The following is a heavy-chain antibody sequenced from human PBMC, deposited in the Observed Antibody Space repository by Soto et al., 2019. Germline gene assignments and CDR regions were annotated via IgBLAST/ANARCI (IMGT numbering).Heavy chain of an antibody. D-gene: IGHD4-17*01. Sequence: QVQLVESGGGVVQPGRSLRLSCAASGFTFSSYGMHWVRQAPGKGLEWVAVIWYDGSNKYYADSVKGRFTISRDNSKNTLYLQMNSLRAEDTAVYYCTRYDYGSSDYWGQGTLVTVSS. J-gene: IGHJ4*02. CDR2: IWYDGSNK. V-gene: IGHV3-33*01. CDR1: GFTFSSYG. CDR3: TRYDYGSSDY.